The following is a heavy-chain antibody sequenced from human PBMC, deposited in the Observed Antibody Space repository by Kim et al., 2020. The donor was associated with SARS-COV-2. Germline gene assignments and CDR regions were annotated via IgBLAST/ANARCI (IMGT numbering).Heavy chain of an antibody. Sequence: GGSLRLSCAASGFTFSSYDMHWVRQATGKGLEWVSAIGTACDTYYLGSVKGRFTISIENAKNSLYLQLNSLRAGDTAVYYCARAKLGYCSSTSCYHYYYYYGMDVWGQGTPVTVSS. J-gene: IGHJ6*02. D-gene: IGHD2-2*01. CDR1: GFTFSSYD. CDR3: ARAKLGYCSSTSCYHYYYYYGMDV. CDR2: IGTACDT. V-gene: IGHV3-13*04.